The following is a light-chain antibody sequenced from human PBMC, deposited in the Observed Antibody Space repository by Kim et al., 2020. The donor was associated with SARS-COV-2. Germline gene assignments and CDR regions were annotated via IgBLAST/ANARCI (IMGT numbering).Light chain of an antibody. Sequence: LSASVGDRVTITCRASQNIDTSLAWFQQKSGKAPKLLIYKASSLENGVPSRLSGSGSGTEFTLTISSLQPDDFATDYCHQYYRFSTFGQGTKLEI. CDR1: QNIDTS. CDR2: KAS. V-gene: IGKV1-5*03. CDR3: HQYYRFST. J-gene: IGKJ2*01.